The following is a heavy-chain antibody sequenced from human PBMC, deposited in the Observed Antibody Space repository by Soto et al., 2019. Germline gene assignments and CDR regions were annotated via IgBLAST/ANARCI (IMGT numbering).Heavy chain of an antibody. D-gene: IGHD2-2*01. CDR2: IIPIFGTA. CDR3: ARCRGVPAARNYYDYYGMDV. Sequence: QVQLVQSGAEVKKPGSSVKVSCKASGGTFSSYAISGVRQAPGQGLEWLGGIIPIFGTANYAQKFQGRVKITADESTSTAYMELSSLSSEDTAVYYCARCRGVPAARNYYDYYGMDVWGQGTTVTVSS. CDR1: GGTFSSYA. J-gene: IGHJ6*02. V-gene: IGHV1-69*01.